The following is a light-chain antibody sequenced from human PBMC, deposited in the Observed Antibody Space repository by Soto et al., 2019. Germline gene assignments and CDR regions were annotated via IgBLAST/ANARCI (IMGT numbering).Light chain of an antibody. V-gene: IGLV2-14*01. CDR2: EVS. J-gene: IGLJ2*01. CDR1: SIDVGGYNY. Sequence: QSALTQPASLSGSPGQSITISCTGTSIDVGGYNYVSWYQQHPGKAPKLMIYEVSNRPSGVSNRFSGSKSGNTASLTISGLQAEDEADYYCSSYTSSSTLGVVFGGGTKLTVL. CDR3: SSYTSSSTLGVV.